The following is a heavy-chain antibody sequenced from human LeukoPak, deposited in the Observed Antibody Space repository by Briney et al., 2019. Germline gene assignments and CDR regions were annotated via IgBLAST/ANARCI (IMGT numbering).Heavy chain of an antibody. CDR1: GFTFSSYW. CDR3: ARDDILTGYPTPFDY. J-gene: IGHJ4*02. V-gene: IGHV3-74*01. CDR2: IKSDGSNT. D-gene: IGHD3-9*01. Sequence: GGSLRLSCAASGFTFSSYWMHWVRQAPGKGLVWVSRIKSDGSNTNYADSVKGRFTISRDNAKNSLYLQMNSLRAEDTAVYYCARDDILTGYPTPFDYWGQGTLVTVSS.